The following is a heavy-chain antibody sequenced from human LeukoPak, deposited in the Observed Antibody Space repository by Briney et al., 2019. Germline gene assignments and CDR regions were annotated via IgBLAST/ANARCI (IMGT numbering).Heavy chain of an antibody. V-gene: IGHV3-11*03. CDR2: ISSSSSYT. D-gene: IGHD3-10*01. CDR3: ARWNYYGSGSYYQFDY. Sequence: GGSLRLSCAASGFTFSDYYMSWIRQAPGKGLEWVSYISSSSSYTNYADSVKGRLTISRGNAKNSLYLQMNSLRAEDTAVYYCARWNYYGSGSYYQFDYWGQGTLVTVSS. CDR1: GFTFSDYY. J-gene: IGHJ4*02.